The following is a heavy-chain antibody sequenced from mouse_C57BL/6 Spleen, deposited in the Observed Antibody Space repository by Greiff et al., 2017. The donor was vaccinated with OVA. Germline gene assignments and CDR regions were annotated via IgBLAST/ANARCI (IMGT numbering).Heavy chain of an antibody. CDR3: ARGIDGYYEIYYAMDY. CDR1: GYTFTDHT. Sequence: QVQLQQSDAELVKPGASVKISCKVSGYTFTDHTIHWMKQRPEQGLEWIGYIYPRDGSTKYNEKFKGKATLTADKSSSTAYMQLNSLTSEDSAVYFCARGIDGYYEIYYAMDYWGQGTSVTVSS. D-gene: IGHD2-3*01. J-gene: IGHJ4*01. V-gene: IGHV1-78*01. CDR2: IYPRDGST.